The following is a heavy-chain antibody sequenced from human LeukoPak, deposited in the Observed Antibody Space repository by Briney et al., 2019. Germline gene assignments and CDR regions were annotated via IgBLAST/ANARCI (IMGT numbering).Heavy chain of an antibody. CDR3: ARVLSPARIED. V-gene: IGHV4-30-2*01. CDR1: GGSISSGGYS. CDR2: IYHSGST. Sequence: SQTLSLTCAVSGGSISSGGYSWSWIRQPPGKGLEWIGYIYHSGSTYYNPSLKSRVTISVDTSKNQFSLKLSSVTAADTAVYYCARVLSPARIEDWGQGTLVTVSS. J-gene: IGHJ4*02. D-gene: IGHD2/OR15-2a*01.